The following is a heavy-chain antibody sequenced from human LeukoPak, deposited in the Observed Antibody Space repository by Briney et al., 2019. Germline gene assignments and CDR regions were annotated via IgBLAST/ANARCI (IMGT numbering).Heavy chain of an antibody. CDR1: GFTFSSYS. V-gene: IGHV3-21*01. CDR2: ISSSSSYI. CDR3: ARDKGDFYYYYYMDV. Sequence: GGSLRLSCAASGFTFSSYSMNWVRQAPGKGLEWVSSISSSSSYIYYADSVKGRFTISRDNAKNSLYLQMNSLRAEDTAVYYCARDKGDFYYYYYMDVWGKGTTVTISS. J-gene: IGHJ6*03.